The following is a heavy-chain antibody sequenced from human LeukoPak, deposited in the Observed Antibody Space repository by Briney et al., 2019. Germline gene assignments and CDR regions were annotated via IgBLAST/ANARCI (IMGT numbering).Heavy chain of an antibody. CDR3: ALSYDYDHPYDFDI. CDR1: GFTFSTYF. V-gene: IGHV3-74*01. J-gene: IGHJ3*02. Sequence: GGSLRLSCAASGFTFSTYFIHWVRQGPGKGLVWVSRIGSDGSSASSADSVKGRFTISRDKSKNTVLLQMYSLRAEDTAIYYSALSYDYDHPYDFDIWGHGTMVTVSS. D-gene: IGHD3-22*01. CDR2: IGSDGSSA.